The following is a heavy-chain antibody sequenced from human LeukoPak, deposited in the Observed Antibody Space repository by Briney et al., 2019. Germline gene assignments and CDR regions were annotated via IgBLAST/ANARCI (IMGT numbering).Heavy chain of an antibody. D-gene: IGHD1-26*01. Sequence: GESLQISCKGSGYSFTSHWIGWVRQMPGKGLEWMGIIYPGDSDTRYSPSFQGQVTISADKSISTAYLQWSSLKASDTAMYYCARHLVGYSGTYEDRLDYWGQGTLVTVSS. CDR3: ARHLVGYSGTYEDRLDY. CDR2: IYPGDSDT. CDR1: GYSFTSHW. V-gene: IGHV5-51*01. J-gene: IGHJ4*02.